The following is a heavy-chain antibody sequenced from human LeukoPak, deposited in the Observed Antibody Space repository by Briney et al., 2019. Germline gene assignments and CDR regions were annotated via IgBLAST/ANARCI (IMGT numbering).Heavy chain of an antibody. CDR2: IYPGDSDT. CDR1: GYSFTSYW. V-gene: IGHV5-51*01. Sequence: GESLKTSCKGSGYSFTSYWIGWVRQMPGKGLGWVGIIYPGDSDTRYSPSFQAQVTISADKSISTAYLQWSSLKASDTAMYYCARGGYSGYGRSSSFDYWGQGTLVTVSS. D-gene: IGHD5-12*01. J-gene: IGHJ4*02. CDR3: ARGGYSGYGRSSSFDY.